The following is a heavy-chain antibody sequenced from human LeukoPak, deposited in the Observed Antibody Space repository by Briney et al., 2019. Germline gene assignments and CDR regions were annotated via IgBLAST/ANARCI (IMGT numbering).Heavy chain of an antibody. CDR1: VYTFTSYG. CDR3: ARGTEDTAMVTNYYYYMDV. V-gene: IGHV1-18*01. CDR2: ISAHNGNT. J-gene: IGHJ6*03. Sequence: GASVKVSCKASVYTFTSYGISWVRQAPGQGLEWMGWISAHNGNTNYAQKLQGRVTMTTDTSTSTAYMELRSLRSDDTAVYYCARGTEDTAMVTNYYYYMDVWGKGTTVTVSS. D-gene: IGHD5-18*01.